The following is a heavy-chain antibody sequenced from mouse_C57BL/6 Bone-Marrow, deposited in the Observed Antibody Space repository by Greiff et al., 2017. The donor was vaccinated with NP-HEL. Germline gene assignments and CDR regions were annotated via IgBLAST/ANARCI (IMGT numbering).Heavy chain of an antibody. CDR1: GYTFTTYP. V-gene: IGHV1-47*01. Sequence: VQRVESGAELVKPGASVKMSCKASGYTFTTYPIEWMKQNHGKSLEWIGNFHPYNDDTKYNEKFKGKATLTVEKSSSTVYLELSRLTSEDSAVYYCARGYYGSSYYWYFDVWGTGTTVTVSS. J-gene: IGHJ1*03. CDR3: ARGYYGSSYYWYFDV. CDR2: FHPYNDDT. D-gene: IGHD1-1*01.